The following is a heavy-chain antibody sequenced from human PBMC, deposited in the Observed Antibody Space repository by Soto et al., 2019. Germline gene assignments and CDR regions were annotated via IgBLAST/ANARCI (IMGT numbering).Heavy chain of an antibody. J-gene: IGHJ3*02. Sequence: PSQTLSLTCDISGDSVSSNSVSWNWIRQSPSRGLEWLGRTYYRSKWKNDFAISVRSRIPINADTSKNQFSLQLSSVTPENTAVYYCAITVARALDAFYIWGQGSMVTVPS. CDR1: GDSVSSNSVS. CDR2: TYYRSKWKN. CDR3: AITVARALDAFYI. D-gene: IGHD3-10*01. V-gene: IGHV6-1*01.